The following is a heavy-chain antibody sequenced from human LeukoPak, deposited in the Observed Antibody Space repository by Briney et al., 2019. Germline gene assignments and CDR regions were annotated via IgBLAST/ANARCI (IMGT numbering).Heavy chain of an antibody. J-gene: IGHJ4*02. CDR1: GFHLSRYA. CDR3: ANLNYGEFYYASFDY. CDR2: MSGSGGST. Sequence: GGSLRLFRAASGFHLSRYAMSWGRQAPGKGPEGVSAMSGSGGSTYYADSVKGRFTISRDNSKNTLYLQMNSLRAEDTAVYYCANLNYGEFYYASFDYWGQGTLVTVSS. D-gene: IGHD4-17*01. V-gene: IGHV3-23*01.